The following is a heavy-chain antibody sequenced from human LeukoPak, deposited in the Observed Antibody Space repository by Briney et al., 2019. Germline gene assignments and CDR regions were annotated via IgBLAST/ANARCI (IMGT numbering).Heavy chain of an antibody. CDR2: INPNSVDT. CDR1: GYTFTGYY. J-gene: IGHJ4*02. CDR3: TTGSPPFGY. V-gene: IGHV1-2*02. D-gene: IGHD1-26*01. Sequence: RASVKVSCKASGYTFTGYYIHWVRQVPGQGLEWMGYINPNSVDTNFAQKFQGRVTMTTDTSISTAYMELSRLRSDDTAVYYCTTGSPPFGYWGQGTLVTVSS.